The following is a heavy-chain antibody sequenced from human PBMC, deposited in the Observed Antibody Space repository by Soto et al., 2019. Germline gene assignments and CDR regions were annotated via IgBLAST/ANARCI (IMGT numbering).Heavy chain of an antibody. V-gene: IGHV3-23*01. Sequence: GGSLRLSCAASGFTFSSYDMSWVRQAPGKGLEWVSAISGSGGSTYYADSVKGRFTISRDNSKNSLYLQMNSLRAEDTAVYYCAKDGNWNYYDSSGPPVPDYWGQGTLVTVSS. CDR3: AKDGNWNYYDSSGPPVPDY. CDR1: GFTFSSYD. CDR2: ISGSGGST. D-gene: IGHD3-22*01. J-gene: IGHJ4*02.